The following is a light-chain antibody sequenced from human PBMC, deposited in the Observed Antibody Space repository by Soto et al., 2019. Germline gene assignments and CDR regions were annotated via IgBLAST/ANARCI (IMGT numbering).Light chain of an antibody. J-gene: IGKJ4*01. V-gene: IGKV3-20*01. CDR1: QSVRSAY. CDR2: GAS. CDR3: QQFNHWRLT. Sequence: EIVLTQSPGTLSLSPGERATLSCRASQSVRSAYLAGYQQKPGQAPRLLIYGASSRATGIPARFSGSVSGTDFTLTISSLQSQDFGLYYCQQFNHWRLTFGGGTKVDIK.